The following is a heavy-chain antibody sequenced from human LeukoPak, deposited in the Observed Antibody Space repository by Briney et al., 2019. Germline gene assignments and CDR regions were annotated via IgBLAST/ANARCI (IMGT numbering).Heavy chain of an antibody. J-gene: IGHJ6*02. CDR3: ATYYYDSSGFYYYGMDV. D-gene: IGHD3-22*01. CDR2: IYSGGST. Sequence: GGSLRLSCAASGFTVSSNYMSWVRQAPGKGLEWVSVIYSGGSTYHADSVKGRFTISRDNSKNTLYLQMNSLRAEDTAVYYCATYYYDSSGFYYYGMDVWGQGTTVTVSS. CDR1: GFTVSSNY. V-gene: IGHV3-53*01.